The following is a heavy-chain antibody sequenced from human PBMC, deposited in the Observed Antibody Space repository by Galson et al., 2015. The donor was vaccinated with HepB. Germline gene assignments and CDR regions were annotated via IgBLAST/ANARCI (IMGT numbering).Heavy chain of an antibody. J-gene: IGHJ5*01. CDR3: VRGSGLAATGGLWFQS. D-gene: IGHD6-13*01. V-gene: IGHV3-20*04. CDR1: GFIFEAHA. Sequence: SLRLSCASSGFIFEAHAMSWVRQTPGKGLEWVSGFSWNGKNIHYGDSVRGRFFISRDNAKKSLYLQMNSLRDEDTALYYCVRGSGLAATGGLWFQSWGQGTLVIVSS. CDR2: FSWNGKNI.